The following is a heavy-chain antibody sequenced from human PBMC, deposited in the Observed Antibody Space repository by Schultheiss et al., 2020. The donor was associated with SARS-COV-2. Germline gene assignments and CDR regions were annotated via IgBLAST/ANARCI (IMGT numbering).Heavy chain of an antibody. Sequence: GESLKISCAASGFTFSSYAMHWVRQAPGKGLEWVAVISYDGSNKYYADSVKGRFTISRDNSKNTLYLQMNSLRAEDTAVYYCAKEYCSGGSCYPFDYWGQGTLVTVSS. CDR2: ISYDGSNK. D-gene: IGHD2-15*01. CDR3: AKEYCSGGSCYPFDY. CDR1: GFTFSSYA. V-gene: IGHV3-30*01. J-gene: IGHJ4*02.